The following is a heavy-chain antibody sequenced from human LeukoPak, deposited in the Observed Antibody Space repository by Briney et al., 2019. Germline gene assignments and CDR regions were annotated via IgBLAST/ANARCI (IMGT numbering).Heavy chain of an antibody. CDR2: ISGSGGST. CDR3: ASYDSSGYYDYFDY. J-gene: IGHJ4*02. D-gene: IGHD3-22*01. CDR1: GFTFRSYA. Sequence: GGSLRLSCAASGFTFRSYAMSWVRQAPGKGLEWVSAISGSGGSTYYADSVKGRFTISRDNSKNTLYLQMNSLRAEDTAVYYCASYDSSGYYDYFDYWCQGTLVTVSS. V-gene: IGHV3-23*01.